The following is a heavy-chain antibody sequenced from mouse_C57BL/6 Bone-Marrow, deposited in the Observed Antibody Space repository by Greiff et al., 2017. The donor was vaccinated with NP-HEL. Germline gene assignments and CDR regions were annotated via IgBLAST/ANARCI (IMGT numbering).Heavy chain of an antibody. CDR3: TRWLLRGAY. CDR1: GFNIKDYY. J-gene: IGHJ3*01. Sequence: EVQLQQSGAELVRPGASVKLSCTASGFNIKDYYMHWVKQRPEQGLEWIGRIDPEGGDTEYAPKFKGKATMTADTSSNTAYLQLSSLTSEDTAVYYCTRWLLRGAYWGQGTLVTVSA. V-gene: IGHV14-1*01. D-gene: IGHD2-3*01. CDR2: IDPEGGDT.